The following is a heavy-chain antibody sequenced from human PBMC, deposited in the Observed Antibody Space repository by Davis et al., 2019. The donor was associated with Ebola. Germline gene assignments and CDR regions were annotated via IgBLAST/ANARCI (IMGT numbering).Heavy chain of an antibody. V-gene: IGHV3-23*01. J-gene: IGHJ3*02. Sequence: PGGSLRLSCAASGFTFSDYYMSWIRQAPGKGLEWVSSISGSTYSTYYADSVKGRFTISRDNSKNTLHLQMNSLRAEDTAVYFCAKDLFCSGGNCFPMAFDIWGQGTMVTVSS. CDR2: ISGSTYST. CDR1: GFTFSDYY. D-gene: IGHD2-15*01. CDR3: AKDLFCSGGNCFPMAFDI.